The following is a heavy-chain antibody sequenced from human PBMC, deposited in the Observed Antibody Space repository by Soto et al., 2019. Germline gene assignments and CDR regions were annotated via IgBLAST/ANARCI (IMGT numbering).Heavy chain of an antibody. CDR1: GFTFSSYS. J-gene: IGHJ6*03. CDR2: ISSSSSYI. V-gene: IGHV3-21*01. CDR3: ARVYQLPVYYYYYYMDV. Sequence: GGSLRLSCAASGFTFSSYSMNWVRQAPGKGLEWVSSISSSSSYIYYADSVKGRFTISRDNAKNSLYLQMNSLRAEDTAVYYCARVYQLPVYYYYYYMDVWGKGTTVTVSS. D-gene: IGHD2-2*01.